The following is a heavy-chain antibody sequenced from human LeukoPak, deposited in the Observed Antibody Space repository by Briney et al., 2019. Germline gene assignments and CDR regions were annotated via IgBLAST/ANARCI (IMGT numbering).Heavy chain of an antibody. Sequence: PSETLSLTCTVSGGSISSSSYYWGWIRQPPGKGLEWIGSIYYSGSTYYNPSLKSRVTISVDTSKNQFSLKLSSVTAADTAVYYCARYCSSTSCYTADYWGQGTLVTVSS. J-gene: IGHJ4*02. D-gene: IGHD2-2*02. CDR3: ARYCSSTSCYTADY. V-gene: IGHV4-39*01. CDR2: IYYSGST. CDR1: GGSISSSSYY.